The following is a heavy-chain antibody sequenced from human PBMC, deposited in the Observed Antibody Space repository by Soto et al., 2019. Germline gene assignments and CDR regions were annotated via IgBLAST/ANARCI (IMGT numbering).Heavy chain of an antibody. CDR1: GSPISDNY. V-gene: IGHV4-59*08. CDR3: SRLGDYYHAFDY. Sequence: QVQLKESGPGLVKPSETLSVTCTVSGSPISDNYWSWFRQAPGQGLEWVGYIYYTGTTTYNPSVKSRVTISIDTSKSQFSLILRSVTAADTAVYYCSRLGDYYHAFDYCAHGALGTVSS. J-gene: IGHJ4*01. CDR2: IYYTGTT. D-gene: IGHD3-10*01.